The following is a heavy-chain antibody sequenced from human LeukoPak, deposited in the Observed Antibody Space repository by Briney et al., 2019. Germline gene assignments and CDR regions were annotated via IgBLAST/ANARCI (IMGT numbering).Heavy chain of an antibody. CDR2: IYYSGST. CDR3: ARRRDSSGWFPNWFDP. J-gene: IGHJ5*02. V-gene: IGHV4-39*01. D-gene: IGHD6-19*01. CDR1: GDSTSSDRYY. Sequence: SETLSLTCTVSGDSTSSDRYYGGWVRQPPGKGLEWIGNIYYSGSTYYNPSLKSRVTMSVDTSKNQFSLKLNSVTAADTAVYYCARRRDSSGWFPNWFDPWGQGTLVTVSS.